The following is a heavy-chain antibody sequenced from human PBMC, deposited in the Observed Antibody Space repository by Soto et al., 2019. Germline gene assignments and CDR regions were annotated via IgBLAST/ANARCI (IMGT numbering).Heavy chain of an antibody. J-gene: IGHJ5*02. CDR1: GGSFSGYY. D-gene: IGHD4-17*01. CDR2: INHSGST. Sequence: PSETLSLTCAVYGGSFSGYYWIWIRQPPGKGLEWIGEINHSGSTNYNPSLKSRVTISVDTSKNQFSLKLSSVTAADTAVYYCARPDYFPNNWFDPWGQGTLVTVSS. CDR3: ARPDYFPNNWFDP. V-gene: IGHV4-34*01.